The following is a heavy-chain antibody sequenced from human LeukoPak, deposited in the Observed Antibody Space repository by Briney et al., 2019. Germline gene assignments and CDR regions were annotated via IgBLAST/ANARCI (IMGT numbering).Heavy chain of an antibody. D-gene: IGHD3-16*01. Sequence: ASVKVSCKASGGTFSSYAISWVRQAPGQGLEWMGRIIPMLGIANYAQKFQGRVTITADKSTSTAYMELSSLRSEDTAVYYCARGVSDDYVWGSQNDAFDIWGQGTMVTVSS. V-gene: IGHV1-69*04. J-gene: IGHJ3*02. CDR2: IIPMLGIA. CDR1: GGTFSSYA. CDR3: ARGVSDDYVWGSQNDAFDI.